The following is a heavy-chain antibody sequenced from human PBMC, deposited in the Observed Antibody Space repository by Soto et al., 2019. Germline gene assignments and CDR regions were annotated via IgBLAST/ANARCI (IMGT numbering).Heavy chain of an antibody. CDR2: FDPEDGET. Sequence: ASVKVSCKVSGYTLTELSMHWVRQAPGKGLEWMGGFDPEDGETIYAQKFQGRVTMTEDTSTDTVYMELSSLRSEDTAVYYCATLWGYDFWSGYSWYGMDVWGQGTTVTVSS. J-gene: IGHJ6*02. V-gene: IGHV1-24*01. CDR3: ATLWGYDFWSGYSWYGMDV. CDR1: GYTLTELS. D-gene: IGHD3-3*01.